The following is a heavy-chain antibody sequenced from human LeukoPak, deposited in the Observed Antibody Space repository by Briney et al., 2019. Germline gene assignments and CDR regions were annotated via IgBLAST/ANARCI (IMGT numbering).Heavy chain of an antibody. CDR3: ARELLYSSSWYTGVSFDC. CDR2: IKQDGSEK. Sequence: GGSLRLSCAASGFTFSSYWMSWVRQAPGKGLEWVANIKQDGSEKYYVDSVKGRFTISRDNAKNSLYLQMNSLRAEDTAVYYCARELLYSSSWYTGVSFDCWGQGTLVTVSS. J-gene: IGHJ4*02. D-gene: IGHD6-13*01. CDR1: GFTFSSYW. V-gene: IGHV3-7*01.